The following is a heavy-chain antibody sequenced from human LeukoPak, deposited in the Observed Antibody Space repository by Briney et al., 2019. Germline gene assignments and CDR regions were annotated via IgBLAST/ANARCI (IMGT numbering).Heavy chain of an antibody. V-gene: IGHV4-59*01. D-gene: IGHD3-3*01. Sequence: PSETLSLTCTVSGSSISSYYWSWIRQPPGKGLEWIGYIYYSGSTDYNPSLKSRVTISVDTSKNQFSLKLSSVAAADTAVYYCARAGSMFGVVVFDYWGQGTLVTVSS. J-gene: IGHJ4*02. CDR2: IYYSGST. CDR3: ARAGSMFGVVVFDY. CDR1: GSSISSYY.